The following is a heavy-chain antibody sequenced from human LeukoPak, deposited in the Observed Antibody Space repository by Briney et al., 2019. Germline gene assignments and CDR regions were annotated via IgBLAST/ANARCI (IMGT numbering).Heavy chain of an antibody. CDR2: INPRNGAT. V-gene: IGHV1-2*02. J-gene: IGHJ5*01. CDR3: ARDPRDTGGSYDS. Sequence: ASVKVSCKASGYTFTNFYIHWVRQAPGQGPDWMGYINPRNGATSYSQKFQGGLTFTRDSSISTAYMEVSSLKSDDTALHYCARDPRDTGGSYDSWGQGTLLTVSS. D-gene: IGHD2-8*02. CDR1: GYTFTNFY.